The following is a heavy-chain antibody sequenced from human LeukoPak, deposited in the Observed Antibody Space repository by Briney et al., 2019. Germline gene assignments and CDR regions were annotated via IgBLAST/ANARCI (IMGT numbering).Heavy chain of an antibody. V-gene: IGHV3-7*03. D-gene: IGHD5-18*01. Sequence: PGGSLRLSCAASGFIFSSFGMSWVRQTPGKGLEWVANIKQNGSEKYYADSVKGRFTISRDNAKYSLFLQMNSMRAEDKAVYYCAREAYRDTSVDFWGQGTLVTVSS. CDR1: GFIFSSFG. CDR3: AREAYRDTSVDF. J-gene: IGHJ4*02. CDR2: IKQNGSEK.